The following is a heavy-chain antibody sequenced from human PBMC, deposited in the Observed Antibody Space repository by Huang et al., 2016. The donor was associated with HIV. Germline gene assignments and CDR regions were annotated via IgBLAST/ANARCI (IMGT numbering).Heavy chain of an antibody. CDR2: IYYSGST. V-gene: IGHV4-39*01. CDR1: GGSITSSSYY. D-gene: IGHD3-22*01. Sequence: QLQLQGSGPGLVKPSETLSLTCTVSGGSITSSSYYWGWIREPPGRGLEWVGSIYYSGSTAYNPSLKSRVTVSVDTSKNQFSLKLSSVTAADTAVYYCARHFSYYDSSGYTPWDAFDIWGQGTMVTVSS. CDR3: ARHFSYYDSSGYTPWDAFDI. J-gene: IGHJ3*02.